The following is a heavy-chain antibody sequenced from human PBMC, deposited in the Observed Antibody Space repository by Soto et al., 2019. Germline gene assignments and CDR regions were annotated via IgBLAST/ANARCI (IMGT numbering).Heavy chain of an antibody. V-gene: IGHV3-64D*06. CDR2: ISRAGDST. D-gene: IGHD3-9*01. CDR1: GFTSSECS. J-gene: IGHJ5*02. Sequence: PGGSLRIACSASGFTSSECSRHWVRQAPGKRLQFLSSISRAGDSTYYADSVKGRFTISRDNAKSTLYLQMDSLRPADAAVYYCVKVSTFYDILTGYYSTNFFDPWGQGALVTVGS. CDR3: VKVSTFYDILTGYYSTNFFDP.